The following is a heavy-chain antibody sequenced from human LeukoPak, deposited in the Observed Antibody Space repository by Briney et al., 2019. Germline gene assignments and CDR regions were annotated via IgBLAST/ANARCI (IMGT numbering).Heavy chain of an antibody. CDR2: IYYSGST. J-gene: IGHJ4*02. D-gene: IGHD6-13*01. Sequence: SETLSLTCTVSGGSISSYYWSWIRQPPGKGLEWIGYIYYSGSTNYSPSLKSRVTISVDTSKNQFSLKLSSVAAADTAVYYCARGLGAAAGTKGGYFDYWGQGTLVTVSS. CDR3: ARGLGAAAGTKGGYFDY. V-gene: IGHV4-59*01. CDR1: GGSISSYY.